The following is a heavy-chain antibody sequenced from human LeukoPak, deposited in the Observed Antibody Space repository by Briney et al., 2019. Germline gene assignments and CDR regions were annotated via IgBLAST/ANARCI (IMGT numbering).Heavy chain of an antibody. J-gene: IGHJ4*02. Sequence: GGSLRLSCAASRFTVTTNYMIWVRQAPGKGLEWVSAISGSGGSTYYADSVKGRFTISRDNSKNTLYLQMNSLRAEDTAVYYCAREGPRYEIDYWGQGTLVTVSS. CDR2: ISGSGGST. CDR1: RFTVTTNY. CDR3: AREGPRYEIDY. V-gene: IGHV3-66*02. D-gene: IGHD5-12*01.